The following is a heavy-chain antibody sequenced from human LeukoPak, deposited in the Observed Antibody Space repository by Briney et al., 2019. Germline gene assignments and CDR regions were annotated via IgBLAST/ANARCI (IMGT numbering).Heavy chain of an antibody. CDR1: GGTFSSYA. D-gene: IGHD2-21*02. V-gene: IGHV1-69*13. Sequence: HGASVKVSCTASGGTFSSYAVSWVRQAPGQGLEWMGGIIPIFGTANYAQKFQGRVTITADESTSTAYMELSSLRSEDTAVYYCARDRYCGGDCYSAVYDAFDIWGQGTMVTVSS. CDR3: ARDRYCGGDCYSAVYDAFDI. CDR2: IIPIFGTA. J-gene: IGHJ3*02.